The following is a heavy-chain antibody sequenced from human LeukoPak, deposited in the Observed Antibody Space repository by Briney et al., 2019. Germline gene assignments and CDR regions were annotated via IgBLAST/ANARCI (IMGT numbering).Heavy chain of an antibody. J-gene: IGHJ4*02. V-gene: IGHV3-23*01. CDR3: AKESPIVVVPAAQDDY. Sequence: GGSLRLSCTASGIMFSGYWMSWVRQAPGKGLEWVSAISGSGGSTYYADSVKGRFTISRDNSKNTLYLQMNSLRAEDTAVYYCAKESPIVVVPAAQDDYWGQGTLVTVSS. CDR1: GIMFSGYW. CDR2: ISGSGGST. D-gene: IGHD2-2*01.